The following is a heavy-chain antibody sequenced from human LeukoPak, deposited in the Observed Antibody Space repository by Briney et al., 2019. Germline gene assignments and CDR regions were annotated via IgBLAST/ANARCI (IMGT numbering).Heavy chain of an antibody. D-gene: IGHD3-22*01. V-gene: IGHV3-33*06. CDR3: VQHRGIEGPMT. Sequence: PGRSLRLSCVASGFIFSSSGMHWVRQAPGKALEWVAVIRFYGSDEEYAGSVKGRFTISRDNSKSTLYLHMDSLRAEDTATYYCVQHRGIEGPMTWGQGTLVTVSS. J-gene: IGHJ5*02. CDR2: IRFYGSDE. CDR1: GFIFSSSG.